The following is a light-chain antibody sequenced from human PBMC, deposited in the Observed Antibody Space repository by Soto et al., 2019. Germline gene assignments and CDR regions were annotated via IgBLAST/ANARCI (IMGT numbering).Light chain of an antibody. CDR3: QKYNSAPWT. CDR1: QGISNY. Sequence: DIQMTPSPSSLSTSVVDRVTITCRASQGISNYLAWYQQKPGKVPKLLIYAASTLQSGVPSRFSGSGSGTDFTLTISSLQPEDVATDDCQKYNSAPWTVGQGTKVDIK. V-gene: IGKV1-27*01. CDR2: AAS. J-gene: IGKJ1*01.